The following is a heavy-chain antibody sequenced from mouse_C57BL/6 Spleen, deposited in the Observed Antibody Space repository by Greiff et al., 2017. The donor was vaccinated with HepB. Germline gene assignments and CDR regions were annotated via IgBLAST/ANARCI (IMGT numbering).Heavy chain of an antibody. J-gene: IGHJ1*03. Sequence: VQLQQSGAELVRPGSSVKLSCKASGYTFTSYWMHWVKQRPIQGLEWIGNIDPSDSETHYNQKFKDKATLTVDKSSSTAYMQLSSLTSEDSAVYYCARSYYGNYFGYFDVWGTGTTVTVSS. CDR1: GYTFTSYW. CDR3: ARSYYGNYFGYFDV. V-gene: IGHV1-52*01. CDR2: IDPSDSET. D-gene: IGHD2-10*01.